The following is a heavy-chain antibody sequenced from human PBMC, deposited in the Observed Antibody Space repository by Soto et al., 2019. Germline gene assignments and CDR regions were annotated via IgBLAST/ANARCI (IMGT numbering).Heavy chain of an antibody. V-gene: IGHV3-9*01. Sequence: EVQLVESGGGLVQPGRSLRLSCAASGFIFDDFGMHWVRQAPGKGLEWVSGVTWNSGNIDYADSVKGRFTITRDNAKKSLYRQMNSLRGEDTALYYCAKDRYGSLEGRMDVWGQGTTVTVSS. CDR3: AKDRYGSLEGRMDV. CDR1: GFIFDDFG. CDR2: VTWNSGNI. J-gene: IGHJ6*02. D-gene: IGHD1-26*01.